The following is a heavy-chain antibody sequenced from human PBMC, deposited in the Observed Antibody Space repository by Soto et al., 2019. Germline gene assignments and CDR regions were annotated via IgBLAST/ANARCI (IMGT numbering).Heavy chain of an antibody. CDR1: GYSFTSYY. D-gene: IGHD6-19*01. CDR3: ARMYSSGSYYFDY. CDR2: INPNSGGT. V-gene: IGHV1-2*02. Sequence: ASVKVSCKASGYSFTSYYMHWLRQSPGQGLEWMGWINPNSGGTNYAQKFQGRVTMTRDTSISTAYMELSRLRSDDTAVYYCARMYSSGSYYFDYWGQGTLVTVSS. J-gene: IGHJ4*02.